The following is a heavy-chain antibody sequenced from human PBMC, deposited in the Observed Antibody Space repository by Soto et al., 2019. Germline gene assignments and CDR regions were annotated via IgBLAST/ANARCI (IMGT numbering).Heavy chain of an antibody. CDR3: AKGFQMWTPDF. J-gene: IGHJ4*02. CDR2: ISTGNGNT. CDR1: GYTFTDYA. D-gene: IGHD2-21*01. Sequence: QVQLVQSGAEVKKPGASVKVSCKASGYTFTDYAMHWVRQAPGQRLEWMGWISTGNGNTKYSQKFQGRVTITRHTSATTAYMELSSIRSVVTALYYCAKGFQMWTPDFLGQGTPVTVSS. V-gene: IGHV1-3*04.